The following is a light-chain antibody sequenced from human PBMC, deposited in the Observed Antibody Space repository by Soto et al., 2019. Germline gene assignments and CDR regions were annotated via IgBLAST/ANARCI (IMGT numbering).Light chain of an antibody. J-gene: IGKJ1*01. Sequence: EIVLTQSPGIMYLSPGERATLSCRASQTVCRSFLAWYQHKPGQSPRLLIFRTSIRATGIPDRFSGGGSGADFTLAISRLDPEDFAVYYCQQYDSLPPWTFGQGTRVEVK. CDR3: QQYDSLPPWT. V-gene: IGKV3-20*01. CDR1: QTVCRSF. CDR2: RTS.